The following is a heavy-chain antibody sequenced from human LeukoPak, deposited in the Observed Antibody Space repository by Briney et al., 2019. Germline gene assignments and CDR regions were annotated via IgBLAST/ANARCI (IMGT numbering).Heavy chain of an antibody. CDR3: AKSHHVTAIDY. J-gene: IGHJ4*02. CDR1: GFTFSSYD. D-gene: IGHD2-21*02. CDR2: ISGSGATT. V-gene: IGHV3-23*01. Sequence: GGSLRLSCAASGFTFSSYDMSWVRQAPGKGLEWVSAISGSGATTFYSDSVKGRFTISRDNSKNTLYLQMNSLRAEDTAVYYCAKSHHVTAIDYWGQGTLVTVSS.